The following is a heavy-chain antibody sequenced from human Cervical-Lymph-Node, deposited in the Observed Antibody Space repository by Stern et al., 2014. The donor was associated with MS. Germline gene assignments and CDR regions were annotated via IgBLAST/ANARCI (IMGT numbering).Heavy chain of an antibody. CDR2: LFSGGST. J-gene: IGHJ4*02. CDR3: ARSWEPPTLDY. D-gene: IGHD1-26*01. Sequence: MQLVQSGGGLVQPGGSLRLSCAASGFTVSYNYMSWVRQAPGKGLEWVSVLFSGGSTYYADSVKGRFTISRDSSKNNLYLQMNSLRVEDTAVYYCARSWEPPTLDYWGQGTLVTVSS. V-gene: IGHV3-66*02. CDR1: GFTVSYNY.